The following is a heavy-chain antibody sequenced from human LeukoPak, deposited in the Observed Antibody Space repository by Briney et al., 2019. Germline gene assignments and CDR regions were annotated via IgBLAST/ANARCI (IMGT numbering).Heavy chain of an antibody. CDR2: IYYSGST. CDR1: GGSISSYY. CDR3: AGAEIVGYYYYYMDV. Sequence: SETLSLTCTVSGGSISSYYWSWIRQPPGKGLEWIGYIYYSGSTNYNPSLKSRVTISVDTSKNQFSLKLSSVTAADTAVYYCAGAEIVGYYYYYMDVWGKGTTVTISS. J-gene: IGHJ6*03. D-gene: IGHD3-22*01. V-gene: IGHV4-59*01.